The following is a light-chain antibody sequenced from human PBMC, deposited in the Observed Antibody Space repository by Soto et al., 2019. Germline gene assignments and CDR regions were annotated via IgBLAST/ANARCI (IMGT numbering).Light chain of an antibody. V-gene: IGLV1-47*01. CDR2: TNN. Sequence: QSVLTQPPSASGTPGQRVTISCSGRNSNIGSNYVYWYQQVPGTAPKLLIYTNNQRPSGVPDRFSGSKSATSASLAIGGLRSEDEADYCCQSFDSSLSAWVFGGGTQLTVL. CDR3: QSFDSSLSAWV. J-gene: IGLJ3*02. CDR1: NSNIGSNY.